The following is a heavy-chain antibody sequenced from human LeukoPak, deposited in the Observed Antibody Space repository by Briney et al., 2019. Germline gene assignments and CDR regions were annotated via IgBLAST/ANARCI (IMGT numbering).Heavy chain of an antibody. CDR3: ATDSYQGDWGLDAFDV. V-gene: IGHV3-48*01. Sequence: PGGSLRPSCAASGFTFSSYSMSWVRQAPGKGLEWVSFISSSSNTKYNADSVKGRFTISRDNAKNSLNLQMNSLRAEDTAVYYCATDSYQGDWGLDAFDVWGQGTMVTVSS. J-gene: IGHJ3*01. CDR1: GFTFSSYS. D-gene: IGHD2-21*02. CDR2: ISSSSNTK.